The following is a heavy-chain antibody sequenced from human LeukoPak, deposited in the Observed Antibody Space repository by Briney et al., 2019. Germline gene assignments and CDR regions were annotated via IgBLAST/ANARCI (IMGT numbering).Heavy chain of an antibody. V-gene: IGHV4-34*01. D-gene: IGHD3-9*01. CDR2: INHSGST. J-gene: IGHJ4*02. CDR3: ASADYDILTGHPYYFDY. CDR1: GGSFSGYY. Sequence: ASETLSLTCAVYGGSFSGYYWSWIRQPPGKGLEWIGEINHSGSTNYNPSLKSRVTISVDTSKNQFSLKLSSVTAADTAVYYCASADYDILTGHPYYFDYWGQGTLVTVSS.